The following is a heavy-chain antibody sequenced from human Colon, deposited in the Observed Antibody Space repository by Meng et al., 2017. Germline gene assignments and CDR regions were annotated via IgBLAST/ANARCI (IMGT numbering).Heavy chain of an antibody. CDR1: GGSISRGDYY. Sequence: QVHLHESGPGLVKPSQTLYPTCTVSGGSISRGDYYWSWRRQHHVEGLEWMGYIHSSGSTYYNPSLRRRVMVSLDTSKNQFSLRLSSVTAADTAIYYCARRGGDYLEVYFDYWGQGSLVTVSS. CDR2: IHSSGST. J-gene: IGHJ4*02. V-gene: IGHV4-31*03. D-gene: IGHD4-17*01. CDR3: ARRGGDYLEVYFDY.